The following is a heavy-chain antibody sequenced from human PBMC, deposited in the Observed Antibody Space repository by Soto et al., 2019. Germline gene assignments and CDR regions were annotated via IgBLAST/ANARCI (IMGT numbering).Heavy chain of an antibody. D-gene: IGHD6-19*01. CDR1: GGTFSSYA. V-gene: IGHV1-69*12. CDR2: IIPIFGNA. Sequence: QVQLVQSGAEVTKPGSSVKVSCKASGGTFSSYAISWVRQAPGQGLEWMGGIIPIFGNANYEQKFQGRVTITADESPSTAYMELSSLRSEDTALYYCAGEVSGRMGKLDYWGQGTLVTVSS. J-gene: IGHJ4*02. CDR3: AGEVSGRMGKLDY.